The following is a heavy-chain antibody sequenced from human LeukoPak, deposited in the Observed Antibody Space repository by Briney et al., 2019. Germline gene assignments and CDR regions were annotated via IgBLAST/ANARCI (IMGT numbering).Heavy chain of an antibody. D-gene: IGHD3-9*01. CDR2: ISTYNGNT. CDR1: GYTFTSHG. J-gene: IGHJ5*02. CDR3: ARVSLLRSFDWSGWFDT. Sequence: ASVKVSCKVSGYTFTSHGITWVRQAPGQGLEWMGWISTYNGNTKYAQKVQGRVTMTTDTSTSTAYMELRSLRSDDTAVYYCARVSLLRSFDWSGWFDTWGQGTLVTVSS. V-gene: IGHV1-18*01.